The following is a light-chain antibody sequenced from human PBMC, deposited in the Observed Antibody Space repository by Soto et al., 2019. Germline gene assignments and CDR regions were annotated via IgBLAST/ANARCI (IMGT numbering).Light chain of an antibody. CDR2: EDS. CDR3: CSYARGSTLV. J-gene: IGLJ7*01. CDR1: SSDVGSYNL. Sequence: QSALTQPASVSGSPGQSITISCTGTSSDVGSYNLVSWYQQHPGKAPKLMIYEDSKRPSGVSNRFFGSKSGNTASLTISGLQAEDEADYFCCSYARGSTLVFGGGTQLTV. V-gene: IGLV2-23*01.